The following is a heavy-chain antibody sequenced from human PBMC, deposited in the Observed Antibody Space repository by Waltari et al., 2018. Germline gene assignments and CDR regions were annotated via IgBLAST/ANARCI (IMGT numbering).Heavy chain of an antibody. Sequence: EVQLVQSGAEVKKPGATVKISCKASGYTFTDYYMHWVQQAPGKGLEWMGRVDPEDGETIYAEKFQGRVTITADTATDTAYMELSSLRSEDTAVYYCATDFRWELPRGFDYWGQGTLVTVSS. CDR3: ATDFRWELPRGFDY. V-gene: IGHV1-69-2*01. D-gene: IGHD1-26*01. CDR2: VDPEDGET. J-gene: IGHJ4*02. CDR1: GYTFTDYY.